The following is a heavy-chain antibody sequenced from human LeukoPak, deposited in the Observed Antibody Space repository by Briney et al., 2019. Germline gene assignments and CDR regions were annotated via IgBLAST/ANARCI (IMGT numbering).Heavy chain of an antibody. V-gene: IGHV3-23*01. CDR1: GFTFSSYA. CDR3: AKDKSYSSRWYGFDD. Sequence: PGGSLRLSCAASGFTFSSYAMSWVGRAPGKGLEWVSGISGSGDTTYYADSVKGRFTTSRDNSKDTLYLQMNILRAEDTAVYYCAKDKSYSSRWYGFDDWGQGTLVTVSS. CDR2: ISGSGDTT. J-gene: IGHJ4*02. D-gene: IGHD6-13*01.